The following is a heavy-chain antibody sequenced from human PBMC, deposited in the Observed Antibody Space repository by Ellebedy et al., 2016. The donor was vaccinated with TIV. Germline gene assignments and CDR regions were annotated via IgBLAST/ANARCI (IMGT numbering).Heavy chain of an antibody. CDR1: GGTFSSYA. V-gene: IGHV1-69*13. CDR3: ASGYSSGWYNFDY. CDR2: IIPIFGTA. Sequence: SVKVSXKASGGTFSSYAISWVRQAPGQGLEWMGGIIPIFGTANYAQKFQGRVTITADESTSTAYMELSSLRSEDTAVYYCASGYSSGWYNFDYWGQGTLVTVSS. J-gene: IGHJ4*02. D-gene: IGHD6-19*01.